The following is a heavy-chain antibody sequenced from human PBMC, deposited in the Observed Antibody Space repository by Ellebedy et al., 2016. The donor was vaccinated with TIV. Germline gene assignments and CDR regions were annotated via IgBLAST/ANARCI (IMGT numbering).Heavy chain of an antibody. CDR3: ARDDSYGLDV. J-gene: IGHJ6*02. D-gene: IGHD2-21*02. CDR1: GFTFSERW. Sequence: GESLKISCAASGFTFSERWMHWVRQAPGKGLVWVSHINSDGNTTSYADSVKGRFTTSRDNAKNSLYLQMNSLRAEDTAVYYCARDDSYGLDVWGQGTTVTVSS. CDR2: INSDGNTT. V-gene: IGHV3-74*01.